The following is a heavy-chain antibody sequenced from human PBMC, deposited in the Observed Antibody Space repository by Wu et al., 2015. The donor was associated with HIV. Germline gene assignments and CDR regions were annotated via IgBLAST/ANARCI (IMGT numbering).Heavy chain of an antibody. CDR1: GGTFSSYS. Sequence: QVQLVQSGAEVKKPKSSVKVSCKASGGTFSSYSISWVRQAPGQGLEWMGWISAYNGNTNYAQKLQGRVTMTTDTPTSTAYMELRSLRFDDTAVYYCVRDQQWPAEYYNYYGMDVWGQGTTVTVSS. J-gene: IGHJ6*02. V-gene: IGHV1-18*01. CDR2: ISAYNGNT. D-gene: IGHD2-2*01. CDR3: VRDQQWPAEYYNYYGMDV.